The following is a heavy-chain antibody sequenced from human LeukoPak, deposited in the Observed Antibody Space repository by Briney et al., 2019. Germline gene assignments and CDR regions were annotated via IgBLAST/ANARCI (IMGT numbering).Heavy chain of an antibody. D-gene: IGHD2-15*01. CDR2: ISGSGGST. J-gene: IGHJ3*02. CDR3: AKAFKDIVVVVAASDI. V-gene: IGHV3-23*01. CDR1: GFTFSSYA. Sequence: GGSLRLSCAASGFTFSSYAMSWVRQAPGKGLEWVSAISGSGGSTYCADSVKGRFTISRDNSKNTLYLQMNSLRAEDTAVYYCAKAFKDIVVVVAASDIWGQGTMVTVSS.